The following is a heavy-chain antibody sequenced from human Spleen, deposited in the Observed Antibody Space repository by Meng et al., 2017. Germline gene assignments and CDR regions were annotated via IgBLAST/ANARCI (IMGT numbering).Heavy chain of an antibody. D-gene: IGHD2/OR15-2a*01. CDR3: ARGNFYETDASSPDRFDS. V-gene: IGHV1-2*06. CDR2: INPNSGGT. Sequence: ASVKVSCKASGYTFTGYYMHWVRQAPGQGLEWMGRINPNSGGTNYAQKFQGRVTMTRDTSTSTVYMDLSSLRSEDTAVFFCARGNFYETDASSPDRFDSWGQGTLVTVSS. J-gene: IGHJ4*02. CDR1: GYTFTGYY.